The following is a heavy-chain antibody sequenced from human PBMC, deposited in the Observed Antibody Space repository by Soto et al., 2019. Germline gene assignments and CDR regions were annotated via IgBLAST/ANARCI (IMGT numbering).Heavy chain of an antibody. CDR1: GYRFTSRW. CDR3: ATSTLFGVVDTFNV. J-gene: IGHJ3*01. CDR2: IDPTDSEA. Sequence: PGESLKISCEASGYRFTSRWLMWVRQLPGKGLAWVGKIDPTDSEARYSPSSQGHVRFSVDTSNNTAFLQCNGLKASDTAIYYCATSTLFGVVDTFNVCGQGTMVTVSS. D-gene: IGHD3-3*01. V-gene: IGHV5-10-1*01.